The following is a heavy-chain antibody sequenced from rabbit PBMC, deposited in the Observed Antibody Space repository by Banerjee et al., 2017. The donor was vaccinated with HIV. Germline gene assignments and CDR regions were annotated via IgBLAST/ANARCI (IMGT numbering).Heavy chain of an antibody. V-gene: IGHV1S40*01. Sequence: QSLEESGGDLVKPGASLTLTCKASGFSFSSGYYMSWVRQAPGKGLEWIACIYAGSSGSTYYASWAKGRFTISKTSSTTVTLQMTSLTAADTATYFCARDGSDDSDTSFDFWGQGTLVTVS. J-gene: IGHJ3*01. CDR2: IYAGSSGST. CDR3: ARDGSDDSDTSFDF. CDR1: GFSFSSGYY. D-gene: IGHD4-2*01.